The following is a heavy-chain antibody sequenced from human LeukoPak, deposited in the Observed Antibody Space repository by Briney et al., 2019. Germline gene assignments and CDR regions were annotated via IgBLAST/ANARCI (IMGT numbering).Heavy chain of an antibody. CDR2: INPNSGGT. D-gene: IGHD2-21*02. CDR1: GYTFTGYY. J-gene: IGHJ4*02. CDR3: ARDCGGDCYSLGYYFDY. Sequence: ASVKVSCKASGYTFTGYYMHWVRQAPGQGLEWMGWINPNSGGTNYAQKFQGRVTMTRDTSISTAYMELSRLRSDDTAVYYCARDCGGDCYSLGYYFDYWGQGTLVTVSS. V-gene: IGHV1-2*02.